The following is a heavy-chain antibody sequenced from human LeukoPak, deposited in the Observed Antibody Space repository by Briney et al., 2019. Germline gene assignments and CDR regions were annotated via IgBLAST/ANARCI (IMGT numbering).Heavy chain of an antibody. V-gene: IGHV3-23*01. Sequence: PGGSLRLSCAATGFTFSSYAMSWVRQAPGKGLEWVSAISGSGGSTYYADSVKGRFTISRDNSKNTLYLQMNSLRAEDTAVYYCAKGGYDSGSYSNLDYWGQGTLVTVSS. D-gene: IGHD3-10*01. CDR3: AKGGYDSGSYSNLDY. CDR1: GFTFSSYA. CDR2: ISGSGGST. J-gene: IGHJ4*02.